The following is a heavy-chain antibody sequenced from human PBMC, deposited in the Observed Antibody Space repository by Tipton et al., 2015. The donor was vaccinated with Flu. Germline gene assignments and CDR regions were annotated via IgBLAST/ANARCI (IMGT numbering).Heavy chain of an antibody. J-gene: IGHJ4*02. CDR3: ARHSGSRSYPLDY. CDR1: GGSLSSFY. D-gene: IGHD3-10*01. V-gene: IGHV4-4*07. Sequence: TLSLTCTVSGGSLSSFYWSWIRQPAGKGLEWIGRIYTSGSTKYNPSLKSRLSMSVDTSKNQFSLKLSSVTAADTAVYYCARHSGSRSYPLDYWGQGTLVTVSS. CDR2: IYTSGST.